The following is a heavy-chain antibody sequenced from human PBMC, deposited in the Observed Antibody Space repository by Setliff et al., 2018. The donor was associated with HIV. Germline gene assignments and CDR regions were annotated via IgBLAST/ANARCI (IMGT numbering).Heavy chain of an antibody. J-gene: IGHJ3*01. Sequence: SETLSLTCAVSGASFVGDNHWSWIRQTPERGLEWIAYFMYTDIHYVNYLNYRNPSLASRLSISVDKSKNQFSLTLSSVTAADTAVYYCARAPPGIQNDAFDVWGQGTMVTVSS. CDR1: GASFVGDNH. CDR3: ARAPPGIQNDAFDV. V-gene: IGHV4-30-4*01. CDR2: FMYTDIHYVNYLN.